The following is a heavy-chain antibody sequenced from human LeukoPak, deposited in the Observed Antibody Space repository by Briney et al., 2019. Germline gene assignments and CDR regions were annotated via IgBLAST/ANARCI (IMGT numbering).Heavy chain of an antibody. V-gene: IGHV4-39*01. Sequence: SETLSLTCTVSGASISSSSYYWGWIRQPPGKGLEWIGSIYYSGSTYYNPSLKSRVTISVDTSKNQFSLKLSSVTAADTAVYYCARHLGGSSSFSWGQGTLVTVSS. J-gene: IGHJ4*02. CDR3: ARHLGGSSSFS. CDR1: GASISSSSYY. CDR2: IYYSGST. D-gene: IGHD6-6*01.